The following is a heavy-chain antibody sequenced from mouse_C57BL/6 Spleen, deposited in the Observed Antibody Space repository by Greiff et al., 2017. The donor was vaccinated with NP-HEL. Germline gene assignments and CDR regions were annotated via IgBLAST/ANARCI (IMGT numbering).Heavy chain of an antibody. CDR2: ISYDGSN. J-gene: IGHJ2*01. Sequence: EVQLQQSGPGLVKPSQSLSLTCSVTGYSITSGYYWNWIRQFPGNKLEWMGYISYDGSNNYNPSLKNRISITRDTSKNQFFLKLNSVTTEDTATYYCAREGANWGYFDYWGQGTTLTVSS. V-gene: IGHV3-6*01. CDR3: AREGANWGYFDY. CDR1: GYSITSGYY. D-gene: IGHD4-1*01.